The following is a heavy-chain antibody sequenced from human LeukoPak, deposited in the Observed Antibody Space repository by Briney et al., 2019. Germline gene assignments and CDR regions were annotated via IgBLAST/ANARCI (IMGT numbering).Heavy chain of an antibody. Sequence: GGSLRLSCAASGFTFSSYGMHWVRQAPGKGLEWVAVIWYDGSNKYYADSVKGRFTISRDNSKNTLYLQMNSLRAEDTAVYYCARDQIEDWYSGSSDAFDIWGQGTMVTVSS. CDR1: GFTFSSYG. J-gene: IGHJ3*02. V-gene: IGHV3-33*01. CDR3: ARDQIEDWYSGSSDAFDI. D-gene: IGHD1-26*01. CDR2: IWYDGSNK.